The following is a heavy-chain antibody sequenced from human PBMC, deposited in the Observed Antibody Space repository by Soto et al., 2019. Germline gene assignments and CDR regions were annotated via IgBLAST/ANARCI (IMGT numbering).Heavy chain of an antibody. D-gene: IGHD3-10*01. CDR3: ARDSGSIYYYYYYAMDV. J-gene: IGHJ6*02. V-gene: IGHV3-30-3*01. Sequence: GGSLRLSCAASGFTFSSYAMHWVRQAPGKGLEWVAVISYDGSNKYYADSVKGRFTISRDNSKNTLYLQMNSLRGEDTAVFYCARDSGSIYYYYYYAMDVWGQGTTGTVS. CDR1: GFTFSSYA. CDR2: ISYDGSNK.